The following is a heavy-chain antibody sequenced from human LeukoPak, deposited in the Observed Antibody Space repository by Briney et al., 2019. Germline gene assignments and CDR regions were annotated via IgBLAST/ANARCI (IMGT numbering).Heavy chain of an antibody. D-gene: IGHD6-6*01. CDR2: INHSGST. CDR1: GGSFSGYY. CDR3: ARGSPEYSSTAPFDY. J-gene: IGHJ4*02. Sequence: SETLSLTCAVYGGSFSGYYWSWIRQPPGKGLGWIGVINHSGSTNYNPSLKSRVTISVDTSKNQFSLKLSSVTAADTAVYYCARGSPEYSSTAPFDYWGQGTLVTVSS. V-gene: IGHV4-34*01.